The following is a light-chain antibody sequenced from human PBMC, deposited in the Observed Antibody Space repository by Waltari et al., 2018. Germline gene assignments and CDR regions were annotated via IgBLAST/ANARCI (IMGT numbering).Light chain of an antibody. CDR3: YSTDSSDTHRV. Sequence: SYELTPPPSVSVSPGQAARNTCPGDALPKKYAYWFQQKSGQAPVLVIYEDSKRPPGIPERFSGSSSGTTATLTLSGAQVEDEGDYYCYSTDSSDTHRVFGGGTKLTVL. V-gene: IGLV3-10*01. CDR1: ALPKKY. J-gene: IGLJ3*02. CDR2: EDS.